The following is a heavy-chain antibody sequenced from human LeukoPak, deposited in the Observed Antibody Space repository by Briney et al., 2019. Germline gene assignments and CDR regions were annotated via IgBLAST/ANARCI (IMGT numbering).Heavy chain of an antibody. J-gene: IGHJ6*03. CDR1: GGSFSGYY. CDR2: IYYSGST. Sequence: PSETLSLTCAVYGGSFSGYYWSWIRQPPGKGLEWIGYIYYSGSTSYNPSLKSRVTISVDTSKNQFSLKLSSVTAADTAVYYCASTYGSGGYYYYYMDVWGKGTTVTVSS. D-gene: IGHD3-10*01. CDR3: ASTYGSGGYYYYYMDV. V-gene: IGHV4-59*08.